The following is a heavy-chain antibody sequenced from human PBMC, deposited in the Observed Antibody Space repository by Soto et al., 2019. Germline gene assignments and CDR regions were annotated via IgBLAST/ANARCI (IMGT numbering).Heavy chain of an antibody. CDR2: SSGSGGYT. J-gene: IGHJ6*02. CDR1: GFSVGDNY. CDR3: ARSSGRRHVFTFDYGLDV. D-gene: IGHD3-16*01. Sequence: QVQLVESGGGLVEPGGSLRLSCAASGFSVGDNYMTWIRQAPGKGLEWISYSSGSGGYTNYADSVTGRCTISSDNAKNSLFLQRYSLRAEDTAVYFCARSSGRRHVFTFDYGLDVWGQGTTVTVSS. V-gene: IGHV3-11*06.